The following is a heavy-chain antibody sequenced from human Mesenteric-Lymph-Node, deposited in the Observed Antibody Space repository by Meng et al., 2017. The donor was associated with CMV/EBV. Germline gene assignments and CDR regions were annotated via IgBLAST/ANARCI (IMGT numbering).Heavy chain of an antibody. V-gene: IGHV3-48*03. J-gene: IGHJ6*02. Sequence: LSLTCAASGFPFSSYEMNWVRQAPGKGLEWVSYISSSGSTIYYADSVKGRFTISRDNAKNSLYLQMNSLRAEDTAVYYCAREIGKGITGTAYGMDVWGQGTTVTVSS. CDR2: ISSSGSTI. D-gene: IGHD1-20*01. CDR1: GFPFSSYE. CDR3: AREIGKGITGTAYGMDV.